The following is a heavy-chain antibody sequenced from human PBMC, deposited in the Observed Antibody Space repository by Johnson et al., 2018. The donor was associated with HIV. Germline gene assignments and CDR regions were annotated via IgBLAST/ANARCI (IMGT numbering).Heavy chain of an antibody. V-gene: IGHV3-9*01. Sequence: LVESGGGLVQPGRSLRLSCAASGFTFDDYAMHWVRQAPGKGLEWVSGISWNSGSIGYADSVKGRFTISRDNAKNSLYLQMNSLRAEDTALYYCVRAYSCIKGGAFDIWGQGTMVTVSS. CDR1: GFTFDDYA. CDR3: VRAYSCIKGGAFDI. D-gene: IGHD5-18*01. J-gene: IGHJ3*02. CDR2: ISWNSGSI.